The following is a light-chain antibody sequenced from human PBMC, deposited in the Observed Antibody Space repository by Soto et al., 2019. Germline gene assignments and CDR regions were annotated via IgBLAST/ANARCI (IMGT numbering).Light chain of an antibody. CDR3: QQYGSSGT. V-gene: IGKV3-20*01. CDR2: GAS. J-gene: IGKJ1*01. Sequence: VSTQSPGTLCLPPGQRATLSCRASQSVSNNYLAWYQQQPGQAPRLLIYGASNRATGIPDRFSGSGSGTDFTPTISRLEPEDFAVYYCQQYGSSGTFGQGTKVDIK. CDR1: QSVSNNY.